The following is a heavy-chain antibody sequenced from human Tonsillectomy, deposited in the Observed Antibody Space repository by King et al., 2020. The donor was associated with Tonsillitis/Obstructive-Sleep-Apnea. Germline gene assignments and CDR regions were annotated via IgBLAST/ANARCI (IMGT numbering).Heavy chain of an antibody. CDR2: ISSNGGST. CDR3: AREMYYDSPFDP. J-gene: IGHJ5*02. Sequence: VQLVQSGGGLVQPGGSLRLSCAASGFTFSSYAMHWVRQAPGKGLEYVSAISSNGGSTYYANSVKGRFTISRDNSKNTLYLQMGSLRAEDMAVYYCAREMYYDSPFDPWGQGTLVTVSS. V-gene: IGHV3-64*01. CDR1: GFTFSSYA. D-gene: IGHD3-3*01.